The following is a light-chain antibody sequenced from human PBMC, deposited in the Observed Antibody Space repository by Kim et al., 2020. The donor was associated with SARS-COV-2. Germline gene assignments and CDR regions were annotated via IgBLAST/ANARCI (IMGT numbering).Light chain of an antibody. CDR1: QSVSSSY. Sequence: EIVLTQSPGTLSLSPGERATLSCRASQSVSSSYLAWYQQKPGQAPSLLIYAASSRATGIPDRFSASGSGADFTLTIRRLEPEDFAMYYCLQYGGSPTFGQGTKVDIK. CDR2: AAS. CDR3: LQYGGSPT. V-gene: IGKV3-20*01. J-gene: IGKJ1*01.